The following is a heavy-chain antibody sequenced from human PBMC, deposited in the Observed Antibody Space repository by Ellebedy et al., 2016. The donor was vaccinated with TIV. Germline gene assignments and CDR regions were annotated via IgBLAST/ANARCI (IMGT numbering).Heavy chain of an antibody. CDR2: ISSSSSYI. CDR3: AKDRGGYLDY. V-gene: IGHV3-21*04. CDR1: GFTFSSYS. J-gene: IGHJ4*02. Sequence: GESLKISXAASGFTFSSYSMNWVRQAPGKGLEWVSSISSSSSYIYYADSVKGRFTISRDNSKNTLYLQMNSLRAEDTAIYYCAKDRGGYLDYWGQGTLVTVSS. D-gene: IGHD3-16*01.